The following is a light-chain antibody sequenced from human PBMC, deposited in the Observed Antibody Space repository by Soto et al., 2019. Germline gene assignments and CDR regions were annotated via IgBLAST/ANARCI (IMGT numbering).Light chain of an antibody. J-gene: IGKJ1*01. V-gene: IGKV3-11*01. CDR2: DAS. CDR3: QQRTNWPRT. Sequence: EIVLTQSPATLSLSPGERATLSCRASQNVRYYLGWYQQKPGQAPRLLIYDASNRASGIPARFSGSGSGTDFTLTISSLEPEDFAVYYCQQRTNWPRTFGQGTRVEI. CDR1: QNVRYY.